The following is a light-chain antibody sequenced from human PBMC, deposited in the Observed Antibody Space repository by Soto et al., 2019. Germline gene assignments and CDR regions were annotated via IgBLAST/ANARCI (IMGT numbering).Light chain of an antibody. CDR1: QSVGNN. CDR2: GAY. V-gene: IGKV3-20*01. J-gene: IGKJ1*01. CDR3: QQYGSSGT. Sequence: EIVMTQSPATLSVSPGERTTLSCRASQSVGNNLAWYQQKPGQAPRLLIYGAYTRATGIPDRFSGSGSGTDFTLTISRLEPEDFAVYYCQQYGSSGTFGQGTKV.